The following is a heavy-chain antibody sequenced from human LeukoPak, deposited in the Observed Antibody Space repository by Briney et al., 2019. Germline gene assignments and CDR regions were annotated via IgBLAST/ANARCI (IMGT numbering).Heavy chain of an antibody. V-gene: IGHV1-18*01. CDR3: ARERGFITMVRGVIITPSGAFDI. J-gene: IGHJ3*02. Sequence: GASVKVSCKASGYTFTSYGISWVRQAPGQGLEWMGWISAYNGNTNYAQKLQGRVTMTTDTSTSTAYMELRSLRSDDTAVYYCARERGFITMVRGVIITPSGAFDIWGQGTMVTVSS. CDR1: GYTFTSYG. D-gene: IGHD3-10*01. CDR2: ISAYNGNT.